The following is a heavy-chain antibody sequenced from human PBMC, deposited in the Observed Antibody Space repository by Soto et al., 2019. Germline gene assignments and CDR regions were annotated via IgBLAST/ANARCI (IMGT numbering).Heavy chain of an antibody. CDR1: GGSISSYY. V-gene: IGHV4-59*01. Sequence: SETLSLTCTVSGGSISSYYWSWIRQPPGKGLEWIGYIYYSGSTNYNPSLKSRVTISVDTSKNQFSLKLSSVTAADTAVYYCARYDFWSGYYNYWGQGTLVTVSS. J-gene: IGHJ4*02. CDR2: IYYSGST. CDR3: ARYDFWSGYYNY. D-gene: IGHD3-3*01.